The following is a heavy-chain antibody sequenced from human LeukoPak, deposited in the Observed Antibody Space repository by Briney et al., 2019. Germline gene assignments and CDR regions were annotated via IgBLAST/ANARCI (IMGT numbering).Heavy chain of an antibody. J-gene: IGHJ4*02. V-gene: IGHV3-53*01. CDR2: IYSGGST. Sequence: GGSLRLSCAASGFTVSSNYMSWVRQAPGKGLEWVSVIYSGGSTYYADSVKGRFTISRDNSKNTLYLQMNSLRAEDTAVYYCARIERITMVKGYYFDYWGQGTLVTVSS. CDR3: ARIERITMVKGYYFDY. D-gene: IGHD3-10*01. CDR1: GFTVSSNY.